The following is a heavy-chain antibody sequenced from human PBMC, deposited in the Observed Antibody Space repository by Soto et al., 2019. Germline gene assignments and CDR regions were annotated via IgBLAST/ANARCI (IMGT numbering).Heavy chain of an antibody. CDR2: ISGSGGST. Sequence: EVQMSESGGGLVQPGGSLRLSCAVSGFTFNIYAMSWVRQAPGKGLEWVSSISGSGGSTYYADSVKGRFTISRDNSXXTRYLHMNTLSAEDTAVYYCAKGSSGSYYYGYFDLWGSGTLVTVS. CDR1: GFTFNIYA. J-gene: IGHJ2*01. D-gene: IGHD1-26*01. CDR3: AKGSSGSYYYGYFDL. V-gene: IGHV3-23*01.